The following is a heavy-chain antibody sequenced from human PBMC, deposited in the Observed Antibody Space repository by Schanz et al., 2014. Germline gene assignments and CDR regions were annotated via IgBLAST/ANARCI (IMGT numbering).Heavy chain of an antibody. Sequence: EVQLVESGGGLVQPGGSLRLSCAASGFTVSSNYMSWVRQAPGKGLEWVSFIYGGSTYYTDSVKGRFTISRDNSKNTLYLHXXXXXXXXXXXXYCAKRFHCSGSHPFDYWGQGTLVTVSS. V-gene: IGHV3-66*01. CDR3: AKRFHCSGSHPFDY. J-gene: IGHJ4*02. D-gene: IGHD3-10*02. CDR2: IYGGST. CDR1: GFTVSSNY.